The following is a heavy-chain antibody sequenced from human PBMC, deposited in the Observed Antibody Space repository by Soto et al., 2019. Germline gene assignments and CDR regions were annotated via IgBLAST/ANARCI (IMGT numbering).Heavy chain of an antibody. J-gene: IGHJ4*02. CDR3: ARSPRPVLATIQYFDY. CDR1: GFTFSSYS. D-gene: IGHD5-12*01. CDR2: ISSSSYI. V-gene: IGHV3-21*01. Sequence: GGSLRLSCAASGFTFSSYSMNWVRQAPGKGLEWVSSISSSSYIYYADSVKGRFTISRDNAKNSLYLQMNSLRAEDTAVYYCARSPRPVLATIQYFDYWGQGTLVTVSS.